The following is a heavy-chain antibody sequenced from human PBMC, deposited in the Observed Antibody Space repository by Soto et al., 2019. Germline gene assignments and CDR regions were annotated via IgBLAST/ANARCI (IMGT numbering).Heavy chain of an antibody. J-gene: IGHJ6*01. Sequence: EVQLVESGGGLVKPGGSLRLSCAASGFTFISYSMNWVRQAPGKGLEWVSSISSSSSYIYYADSVKGRFTISRDKAKKSLYLQMNSLRAEDMAVYYCARGRYGLLWFGEDGMDVWGQGTTVTVSS. CDR3: ARGRYGLLWFGEDGMDV. CDR2: ISSSSSYI. D-gene: IGHD3-10*01. V-gene: IGHV3-21*01. CDR1: GFTFISYS.